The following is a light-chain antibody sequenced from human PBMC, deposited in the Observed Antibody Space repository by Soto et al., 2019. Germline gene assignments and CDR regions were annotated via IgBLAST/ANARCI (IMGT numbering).Light chain of an antibody. V-gene: IGLV4-60*02. CDR3: ETWDRNTVV. CDR1: SLHSSYI. CDR2: LEGTGSY. Sequence: QSVLTQSSSASASLGSSVKLTCTLSSLHSSYIIAWHQQQPGKAPRYLMKLEGTGSYNKGSGVPDRFSGSSSGADRYLTISNLQFEDEADYYCETWDRNTVVFGGGTKLTVL. J-gene: IGLJ2*01.